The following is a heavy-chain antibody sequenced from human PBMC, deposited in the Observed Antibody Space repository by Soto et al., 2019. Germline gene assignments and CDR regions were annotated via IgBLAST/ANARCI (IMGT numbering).Heavy chain of an antibody. J-gene: IGHJ4*02. CDR3: ARESWYSDSSGNYFSNYFDS. Sequence: QVQLVESGGGVVQPGRSLSLSCAASGFSFSDYPMHWVRQAPGKGLELVASISSTGMKEYYGDSVKGRLTISRDSSKNTLYLQMSSLRAEDTAVYYCARESWYSDSSGNYFSNYFDSWGQGTLVTVSS. V-gene: IGHV3-30*04. CDR2: ISSTGMKE. D-gene: IGHD3-22*01. CDR1: GFSFSDYP.